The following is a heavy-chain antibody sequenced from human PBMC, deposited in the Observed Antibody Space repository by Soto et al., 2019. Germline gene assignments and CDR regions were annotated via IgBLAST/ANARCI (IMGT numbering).Heavy chain of an antibody. CDR1: GDSVSSSSAA. CDR3: ARVRLNWNHGYYYGLDV. Sequence: SQTLSLTCAISGDSVSSSSAAWYWIRQSPSGGLEWLGRTYYMSKWYNDYAVSVKSRITINPDTSKNQFSLQLNSVTPEDTAVYYCARVRLNWNHGYYYGLDVWGQGTTVTVSS. CDR2: TYYMSKWYN. D-gene: IGHD1-1*01. J-gene: IGHJ6*02. V-gene: IGHV6-1*01.